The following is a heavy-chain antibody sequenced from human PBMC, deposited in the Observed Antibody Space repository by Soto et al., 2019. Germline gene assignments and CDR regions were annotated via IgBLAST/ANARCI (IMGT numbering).Heavy chain of an antibody. Sequence: EVQLLESGGGLVQPGGSLRLSCAASGFTFSTYALTWVRQAPGKGLEWVSSIGTHADTTYYVDSVKGRFCISRDNSKNTVYLQMSSLSAEDTAVYYCARPYVEVAVNDAFDIWGRGTMVTVSS. J-gene: IGHJ3*02. CDR3: ARPYVEVAVNDAFDI. D-gene: IGHD3-16*01. CDR2: IGTHADTT. V-gene: IGHV3-23*01. CDR1: GFTFSTYA.